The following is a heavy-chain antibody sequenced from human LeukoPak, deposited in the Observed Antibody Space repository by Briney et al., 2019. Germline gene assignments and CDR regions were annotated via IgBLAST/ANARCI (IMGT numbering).Heavy chain of an antibody. CDR1: GGSISGYY. CDR3: ARDGRGYSYGYSYFDS. V-gene: IGHV4-59*01. Sequence: KSSETLSLTCTVSGGSISGYYWSWLRQPPGKGLEWIGYIYYSGSTNYNPSLKSRVTISVDTSKNQFSLKVSSVTAADTAVYYCARDGRGYSYGYSYFDSWGQGALVTVSS. CDR2: IYYSGST. D-gene: IGHD5-18*01. J-gene: IGHJ4*02.